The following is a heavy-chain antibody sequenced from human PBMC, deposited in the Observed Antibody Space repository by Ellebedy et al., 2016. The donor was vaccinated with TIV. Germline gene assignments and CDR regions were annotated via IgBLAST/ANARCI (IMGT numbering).Heavy chain of an antibody. D-gene: IGHD4-11*01. Sequence: LSLTCAASGFTFSNAWMNWVRQAPGKGLEWVGRIKSKTDGGTTDYAAPVKGRFTISRDDSKNTLYLQMNSLRAEDTAVYYCARGSQESNSGMDVWGQGTTVTVSS. J-gene: IGHJ6*02. CDR2: IKSKTDGGTT. CDR1: GFTFSNAW. CDR3: ARGSQESNSGMDV. V-gene: IGHV3-15*07.